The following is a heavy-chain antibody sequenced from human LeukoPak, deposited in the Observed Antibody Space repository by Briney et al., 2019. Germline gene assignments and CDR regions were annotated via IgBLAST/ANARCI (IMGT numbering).Heavy chain of an antibody. CDR1: GYTFTSYG. V-gene: IGHV1-18*01. CDR2: ISAYNGNT. D-gene: IGHD2-2*01. CDR3: AINTYCSSTSCYARGYYYYGMDV. Sequence: GASVKVSCKASGYTFTSYGISWVRQAPGQGLEWMGWISAYNGNTNYAQKLQGRVTMTTGTSTSTAYMELRSLRSDDTAVYYCAINTYCSSTSCYARGYYYYGMDVWGQGTTVIVSS. J-gene: IGHJ6*02.